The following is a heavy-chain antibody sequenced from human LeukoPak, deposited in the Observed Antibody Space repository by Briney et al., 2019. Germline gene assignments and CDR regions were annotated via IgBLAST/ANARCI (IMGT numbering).Heavy chain of an antibody. CDR2: IYPGDSDT. CDR1: GHSLTNYW. Sequence: GESLKISCKGSGHSLTNYWIGWVRQMPGKGLEWMGIIYPGDSDTRYSPSFQGQVTISADKSISTAYLQWSSLKASDTAMYYCARPRRFSLLDAFDIWGQGTMVTVSS. CDR3: ARPRRFSLLDAFDI. J-gene: IGHJ3*02. V-gene: IGHV5-51*01. D-gene: IGHD2-15*01.